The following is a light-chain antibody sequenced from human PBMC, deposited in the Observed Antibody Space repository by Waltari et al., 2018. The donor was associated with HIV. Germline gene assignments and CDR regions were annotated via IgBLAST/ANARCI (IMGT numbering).Light chain of an antibody. Sequence: EIVLTQSPGSLSLSPGERATLSYRASQSVSRSFLAWLQQKPGQAPRLLVYGASSRATDIPDRFSGSGSGTDFTLTISRLEPEDFAVYYCHQYGGSPPTFGQGTKVEIK. V-gene: IGKV3-20*01. CDR3: HQYGGSPPT. J-gene: IGKJ1*01. CDR2: GAS. CDR1: QSVSRSF.